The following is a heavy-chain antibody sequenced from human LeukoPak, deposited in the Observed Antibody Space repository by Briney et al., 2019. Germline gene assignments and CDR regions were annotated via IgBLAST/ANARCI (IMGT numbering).Heavy chain of an antibody. CDR3: ARGLSGSYNPDDAFDI. Sequence: PGGSLRLSCAASGFTFSSYAMHWVRQAPGKGLEYVSAISSNGGSTYYANSVRGRFTISGDNSKNTLYLQMGSLRAEDMAVYYCARGLSGSYNPDDAFDIWGQGTMVTVSS. CDR2: ISSNGGST. V-gene: IGHV3-64*01. D-gene: IGHD1-26*01. J-gene: IGHJ3*02. CDR1: GFTFSSYA.